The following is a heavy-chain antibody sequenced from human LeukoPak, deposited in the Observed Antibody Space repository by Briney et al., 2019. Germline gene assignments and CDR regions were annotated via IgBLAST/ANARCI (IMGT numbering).Heavy chain of an antibody. CDR1: GFTFSSYW. CDR2: IKQDGSEK. CDR3: ARGGAWKERSYHYYYYSGMDV. D-gene: IGHD1-1*01. V-gene: IGHV3-7*01. J-gene: IGHJ6*02. Sequence: PGGSLRLSCAASGFTFSSYWMSWVRQAPGKGLEWVANIKQDGSEKYYVDSVKGRFTLSRDNAKNSLYPQMNSLRTEDTAVYYCARGGAWKERSYHYYYYSGMDVWGHGTTVTVSS.